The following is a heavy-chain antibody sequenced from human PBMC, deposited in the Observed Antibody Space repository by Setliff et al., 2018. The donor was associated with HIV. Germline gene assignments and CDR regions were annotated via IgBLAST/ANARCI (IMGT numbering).Heavy chain of an antibody. V-gene: IGHV3-30*02. J-gene: IGHJ4*02. CDR3: AKTRQVWELLGLFDH. Sequence: GGSLRLSCAVSGLTFSRYGFHWVRQVPGKGLDWVTFIQYDESNKYYGDSVRGRFTISRDNSKNTLYLQMNSLRSEDTAVYFCAKTRQVWELLGLFDHWGQGTLVTVSS. CDR2: IQYDESNK. CDR1: GLTFSRYG. D-gene: IGHD1-26*01.